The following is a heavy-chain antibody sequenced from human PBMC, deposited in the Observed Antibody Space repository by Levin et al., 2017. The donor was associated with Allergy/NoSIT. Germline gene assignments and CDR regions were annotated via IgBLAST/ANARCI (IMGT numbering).Heavy chain of an antibody. V-gene: IGHV4-59*08. CDR1: GGSISSYY. CDR2: IYYTGST. CDR3: ARRSHYDYYMDV. J-gene: IGHJ6*03. Sequence: RPSETLSLTCTVSGGSISSYYWSWIRQPPGKGLEWIGYIYYTGSTNYNPSLKSRVTISVDTSKNQFSLKLSSVTAADTAVYYCARRSHYDYYMDVWGKGTTVTVSS.